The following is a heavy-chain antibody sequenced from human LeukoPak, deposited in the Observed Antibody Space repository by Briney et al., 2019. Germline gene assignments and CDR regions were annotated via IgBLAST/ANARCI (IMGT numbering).Heavy chain of an antibody. Sequence: GGSLRLSCAASGFTFSSYSMNWVRQAPGKGLEWVSYISSSGNAIHYADSLKGRFTISRDNAKNSLYLQMNSLRAEDTAVYYCAREGGDAFDIWGQGTMVTVSS. CDR2: ISSSGNAI. CDR3: AREGGDAFDI. J-gene: IGHJ3*02. CDR1: GFTFSSYS. D-gene: IGHD3-16*01. V-gene: IGHV3-48*04.